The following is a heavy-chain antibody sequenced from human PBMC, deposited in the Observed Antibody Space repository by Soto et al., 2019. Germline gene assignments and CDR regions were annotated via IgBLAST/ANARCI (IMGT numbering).Heavy chain of an antibody. V-gene: IGHV4-59*01. CDR2: VYYSGNT. CDR3: ARIGSGSFDY. CDR1: GGSISTYY. D-gene: IGHD3-22*01. J-gene: IGHJ4*02. Sequence: SETLSLTCTVSGGSISTYYWSWIRQPPGKGLEWIGYVYYSGNTNYNPSLKSRLTMSVDTSKNQFSLKLSSVTAADTAVYYCARIGSGSFDYWGQGTLVTVSS.